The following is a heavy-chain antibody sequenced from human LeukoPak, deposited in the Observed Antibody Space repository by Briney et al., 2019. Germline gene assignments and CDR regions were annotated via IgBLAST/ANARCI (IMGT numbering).Heavy chain of an antibody. D-gene: IGHD3-9*01. J-gene: IGHJ4*02. CDR1: GFTFSSYA. CDR3: AKDFDYRDDLGY. V-gene: IGHV3-23*01. CDR2: ISGSGGST. Sequence: GGSLRLSCAASGFTFSSYAMSWVRQAPGKGLEWVSAISGSGGSTYYADSVKGRFTIFRDNSKNTLYLQMNSLRAEDTAVYYCAKDFDYRDDLGYWGQGTLVTVSS.